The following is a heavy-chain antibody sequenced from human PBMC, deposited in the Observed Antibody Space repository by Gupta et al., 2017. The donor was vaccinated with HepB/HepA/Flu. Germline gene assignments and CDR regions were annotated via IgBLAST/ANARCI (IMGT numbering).Heavy chain of an antibody. V-gene: IGHV4-34*01. CDR1: GGSFSGYY. D-gene: IGHD6-6*01. Sequence: QVQLQQWGAGLLKPSETLSLTCAVYGGSFSGYYWSWIRQPPGKGLEWIGEINHSGSTNTNPSLKSRVTISVDTPKNQFSLKLSFVTAANTAVYYCVRGKSIAARPNYYYGMDVWGQGTTGTVSS. CDR3: VRGKSIAARPNYYYGMDV. CDR2: INHSGST. J-gene: IGHJ6*02.